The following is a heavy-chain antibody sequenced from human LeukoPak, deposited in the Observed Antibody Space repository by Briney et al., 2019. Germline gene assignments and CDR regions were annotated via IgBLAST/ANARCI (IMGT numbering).Heavy chain of an antibody. CDR1: GSRFTSYW. CDR2: IYPGDSDT. CDR3: ARHLRYCSSTSCYPHAFDI. D-gene: IGHD2-2*01. V-gene: IGHV5-51*01. J-gene: IGHJ3*02. Sequence: GESLKISCKGSGSRFTSYWIGWVRQMPGKGLEWMGIIYPGDSDTRYSPSFQGQVTISADKSISTAYLQWSSLKASDTAMYYCARHLRYCSSTSCYPHAFDIWGQGTMVTVSS.